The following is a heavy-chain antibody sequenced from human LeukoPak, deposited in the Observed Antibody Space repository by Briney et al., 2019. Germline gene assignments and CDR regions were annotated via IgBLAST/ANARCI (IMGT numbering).Heavy chain of an antibody. CDR2: IYSGDST. CDR1: GFTVSSNY. J-gene: IGHJ4*02. Sequence: GGSLRLSCAASGFTVSSNYMTWVRQAPGKGLEWVSVIYSGDSTYYADSVKGRFNISRDNSKNTLYLQMNNQRAEDTAVYYCARGVGTATDYWGQGTLVTVSS. V-gene: IGHV3-53*01. CDR3: ARGVGTATDY. D-gene: IGHD5-18*01.